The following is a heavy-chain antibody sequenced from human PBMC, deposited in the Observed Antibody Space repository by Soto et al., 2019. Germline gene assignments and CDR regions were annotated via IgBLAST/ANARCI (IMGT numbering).Heavy chain of an antibody. D-gene: IGHD1-26*01. CDR2: IIPILGIA. V-gene: IGHV1-69*02. CDR3: ALLPSGESYYFCFYY. J-gene: IGHJ4*02. CDR1: GGTFSSYT. Sequence: QVQLVQSGAEVKKPGSSVKVSCKASGGTFSSYTISWVRQVPGQGLEWMGRIIPILGIANYAQKFQVRVTITADKSTSTAYMDPSSMSSDDTAVDYSALLPSGESYYFCFYYWGQGTLGTVSS.